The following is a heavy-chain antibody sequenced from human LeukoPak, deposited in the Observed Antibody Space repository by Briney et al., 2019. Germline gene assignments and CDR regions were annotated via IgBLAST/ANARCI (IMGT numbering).Heavy chain of an antibody. J-gene: IGHJ4*02. Sequence: PGGSLSLSCAVSIFILYVYCTNGAPDVPGEGVMWVSRMSSDGKSTNYTDPEKGRFTIPRDIAKNTLYLQMNSLRVEDTAVYYCSRALSNTVRGVGDYWGQGTLVTVSS. CDR3: SRALSNTVRGVGDY. D-gene: IGHD3-10*01. V-gene: IGHV3-74*01. CDR2: MSSDGKST. CDR1: IFILYVYC.